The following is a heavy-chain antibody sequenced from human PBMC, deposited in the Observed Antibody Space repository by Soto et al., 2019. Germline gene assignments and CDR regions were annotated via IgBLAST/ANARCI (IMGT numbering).Heavy chain of an antibody. CDR2: IFSNDEK. D-gene: IGHD3-10*01. V-gene: IGHV2-26*01. Sequence: QVTLKESGPVLVKPTEPLTLTCTVSGFSLSNARMGVSWIRQPPGKALEWLAHIFSNDEKSYSTSLKSRLTISNDTSKSQVVLTMNNMDPVDTATYYCARKLGEVTRWDFELWVRGTLVTVSS. J-gene: IGHJ2*01. CDR3: ARKLGEVTRWDFEL. CDR1: GFSLSNARMG.